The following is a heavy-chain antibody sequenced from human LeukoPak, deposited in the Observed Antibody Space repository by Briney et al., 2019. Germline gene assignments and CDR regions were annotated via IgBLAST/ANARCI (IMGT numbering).Heavy chain of an antibody. Sequence: GASVKVSCKASGGTFSSYAISWVRQAPGQGLEWMGGIIPIFGTANYAQKFRGRVTITTDESTSTASMELSSLRSEDTAVYYCASRGGNYVDYYYMDVWGKGTTVTVSS. CDR3: ASRGGNYVDYYYMDV. CDR2: IIPIFGTA. D-gene: IGHD1-26*01. CDR1: GGTFSSYA. J-gene: IGHJ6*03. V-gene: IGHV1-69*05.